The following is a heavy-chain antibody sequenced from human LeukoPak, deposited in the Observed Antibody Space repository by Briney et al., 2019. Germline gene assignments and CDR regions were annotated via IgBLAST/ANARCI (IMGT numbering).Heavy chain of an antibody. CDR1: GGSVSGGSYY. D-gene: IGHD5/OR15-5a*01. CDR3: ASGQFLVSNDY. J-gene: IGHJ4*02. CDR2: FYYTGST. V-gene: IGHV4-61*01. Sequence: SETLSLTSTVSGGSVSGGSYYWSWIRQPPGKRLEWIGYFYYTGSTNYNPSFKSRVTISVDTSKNQFSLRLSSVTAADTAVYYCASGQFLVSNDYWGQGILVTVSS.